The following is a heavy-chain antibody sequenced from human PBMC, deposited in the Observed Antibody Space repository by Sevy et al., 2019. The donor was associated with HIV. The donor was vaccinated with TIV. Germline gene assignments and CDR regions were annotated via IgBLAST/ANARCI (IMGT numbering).Heavy chain of an antibody. CDR1: GGSISTQY. V-gene: IGHV4-4*07. CDR3: AGNTLNCRGGNCVNQLVDY. J-gene: IGHJ4*02. Sequence: SETLSLTCSVSGGSISTQYWSWIRQPAGKGLEWIGRIYYSGSTKYNPSLKGRINMSVDMSRNQVSLNLISVTAAGTALYYGAGNTLNCRGGNCVNQLVDYWGRGILVTVSS. D-gene: IGHD2-15*01. CDR2: IYYSGST.